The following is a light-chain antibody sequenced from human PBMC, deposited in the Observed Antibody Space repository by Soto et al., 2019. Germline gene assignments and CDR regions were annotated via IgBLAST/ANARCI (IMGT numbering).Light chain of an antibody. CDR3: QSYEDTIQV. Sequence: NFMLIQPHSVSESPGQTVTISCTRSSGSIASNYVQWYQQRPGSAPTTVVYEDVQRPSGVADRFSGSIDRSSNSASLTISGLKTEDEADYYCQSYEDTIQVFGGGTKLTVL. V-gene: IGLV6-57*04. CDR2: EDV. J-gene: IGLJ3*02. CDR1: SGSIASNY.